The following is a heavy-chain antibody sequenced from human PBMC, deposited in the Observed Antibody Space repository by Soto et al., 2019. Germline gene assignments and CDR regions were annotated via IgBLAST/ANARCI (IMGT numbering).Heavy chain of an antibody. V-gene: IGHV1-18*01. J-gene: IGHJ5*02. CDR3: ARVRIAVAGNWFDP. CDR1: GYTFTSYG. D-gene: IGHD6-19*01. CDR2: ISAYNDNT. Sequence: ASVKVSCKASGYTFTSYGISWVRQAPGQGLEWMGWISAYNDNTNYAQKLQGRVTMTTDTSTSTAYMELRSLRSDDTAVYYCARVRIAVAGNWFDPWGQGTLVTVSS.